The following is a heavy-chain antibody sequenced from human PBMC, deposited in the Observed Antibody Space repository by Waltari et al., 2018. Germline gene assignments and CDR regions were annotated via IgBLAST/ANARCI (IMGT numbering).Heavy chain of an antibody. D-gene: IGHD3-16*01. Sequence: QVQLQQWGAGLLKPSETLSLTCAVYGGSFSGSYWSWIRQPPGKGLEWIGEINHKGKHNYNPVRKSRGNKSVETAKNQVCRKVSLGDGGETGVEYCGREKGGEVPPAFDNWGQGTMVTVSS. J-gene: IGHJ3*02. CDR1: GGSFSGSY. V-gene: IGHV4-34*01. CDR3: GREKGGEVPPAFDN. CDR2: INHKGKH.